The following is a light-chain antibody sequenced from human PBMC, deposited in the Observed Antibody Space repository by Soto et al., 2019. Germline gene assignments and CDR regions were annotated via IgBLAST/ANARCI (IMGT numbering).Light chain of an antibody. CDR1: QSINNF. V-gene: IGKV3-11*01. CDR2: DTS. CDR3: QQRNFRPDIT. J-gene: IGKJ4*01. Sequence: ETVLTQSPATLSLSPGERATLSCRASQSINNFLAWYQQRPGQAPRLLIYDTSIRASGIPPRFSGSGSGTDFTPTISRLEHEDFAVYYCQQRNFRPDITFGGGTKVEIK.